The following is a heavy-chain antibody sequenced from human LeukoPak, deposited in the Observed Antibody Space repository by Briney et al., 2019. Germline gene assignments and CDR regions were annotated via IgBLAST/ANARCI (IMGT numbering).Heavy chain of an antibody. D-gene: IGHD2-21*01. CDR3: ARGGEYYYGMDV. Sequence: ASVKVSCKASGYTFTGYYMHWVRQAPGQGLEWMGRINPNSGGTNYAQKFQGRVTMTRDTSISTAYMELSRLRSDDTAMYYCARGGEYYYGMDVWGQGTTVTVSS. J-gene: IGHJ6*02. CDR2: INPNSGGT. V-gene: IGHV1-2*06. CDR1: GYTFTGYY.